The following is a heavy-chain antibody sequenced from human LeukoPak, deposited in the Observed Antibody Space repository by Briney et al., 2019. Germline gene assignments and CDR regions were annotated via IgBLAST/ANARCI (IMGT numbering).Heavy chain of an antibody. D-gene: IGHD5-12*01. J-gene: IGHJ4*02. Sequence: GGALRLSCVASGVFFINYAMSWVRQAPGKGLEWVSAVIGSGGSTYSADSVKGRFTISRDNSKNTLFLQMMSLRAEDTAVYYYATIFYSGSDTRDHRGQGTLVTVSS. V-gene: IGHV3-23*01. CDR2: VIGSGGST. CDR3: ATIFYSGSDTRDH. CDR1: GVFFINYA.